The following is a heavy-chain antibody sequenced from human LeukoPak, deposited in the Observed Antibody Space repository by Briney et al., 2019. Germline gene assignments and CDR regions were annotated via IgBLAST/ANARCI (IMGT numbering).Heavy chain of an antibody. Sequence: LEFVANIKQDGSEKYYVDSVKGRFTISRDNAKNSLYLQMNSLRAEDTAVYYCARGALDLWGRGTLVTVSS. CDR2: IKQDGSEK. J-gene: IGHJ2*01. V-gene: IGHV3-7*01. CDR3: ARGALDL.